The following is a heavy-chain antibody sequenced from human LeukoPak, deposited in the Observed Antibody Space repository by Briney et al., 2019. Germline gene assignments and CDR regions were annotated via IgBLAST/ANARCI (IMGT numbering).Heavy chain of an antibody. CDR1: GYTFTSYG. Sequence: ASVKVSCKASGYTFTSYGISWVQQAPGQGLEWVGWISAYNGNTNYAQKLQGRVTMTTDTSTSTAYMELRSLRSDDTAVYYCARDNMVRGVFYYYYYMDVWGKGTTVTVSS. J-gene: IGHJ6*03. D-gene: IGHD3-10*01. CDR3: ARDNMVRGVFYYYYYMDV. V-gene: IGHV1-18*01. CDR2: ISAYNGNT.